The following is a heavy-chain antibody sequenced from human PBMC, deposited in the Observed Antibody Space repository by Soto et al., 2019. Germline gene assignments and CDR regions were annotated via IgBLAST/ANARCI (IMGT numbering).Heavy chain of an antibody. J-gene: IGHJ2*01. V-gene: IGHV3-21*01. CDR2: ISSSSSYI. Sequence: PGGSLRLSCAASGFTFSSYSRNWVRQAPGKGLEWVSSISSSSSYIYYADSVKGRFTISRDNAKNSLYLQMNSLRAEDTAVYYCARDQVAGTRYFDLWGRGTLVTVSS. CDR3: ARDQVAGTRYFDL. D-gene: IGHD6-19*01. CDR1: GFTFSSYS.